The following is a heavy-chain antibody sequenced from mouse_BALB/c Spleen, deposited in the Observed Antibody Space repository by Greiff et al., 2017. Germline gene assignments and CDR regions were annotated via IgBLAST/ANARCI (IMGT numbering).Heavy chain of an antibody. CDR3: ARVLRAMDY. V-gene: IGHV1-9*01. CDR2: ILPGSGST. D-gene: IGHD1-1*01. J-gene: IGHJ4*01. CDR1: GYTFSSYW. Sequence: QVQLKQSGAELMKPGASVKISCKATGYTFSSYWIEWVKQRPGHGLEWIGEILPGSGSTNYNEKFKGKATFTADTSSNTAYMQLSSLTSEDSAVYYCARVLRAMDYWGQGTSVTVSS.